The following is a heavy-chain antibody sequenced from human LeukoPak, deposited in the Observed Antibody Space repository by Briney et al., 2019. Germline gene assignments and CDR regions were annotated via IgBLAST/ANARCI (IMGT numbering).Heavy chain of an antibody. CDR2: IYSGGST. Sequence: GGSLRLSCAASGFTVSSNYMNWVRQAPGKGLEWVSVIYSGGSTYYADSVKGRFTISRDNSKNTFYLQMNNLRAEDTAVYYCARERITMVRGILDDAFDIWGQGTMVTVSS. V-gene: IGHV3-53*01. J-gene: IGHJ3*02. CDR1: GFTVSSNY. D-gene: IGHD3-10*01. CDR3: ARERITMVRGILDDAFDI.